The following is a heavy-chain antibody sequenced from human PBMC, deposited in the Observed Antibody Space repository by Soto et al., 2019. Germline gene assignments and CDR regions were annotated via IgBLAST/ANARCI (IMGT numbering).Heavy chain of an antibody. CDR3: ARHHVRGRTIAGAAEF. Sequence: SETLSLTCTVYDGTLRGYYCSWISKPPGKALEWIGEINHSGNTNYNPSLKTRVTISVDTSKNQLFLNLSSVTAADTAMYYCARHHVRGRTIAGAAEFWGQGTLVTVSS. CDR2: INHSGNT. J-gene: IGHJ4*02. CDR1: DGTLRGYY. V-gene: IGHV4-34*01. D-gene: IGHD1-26*01.